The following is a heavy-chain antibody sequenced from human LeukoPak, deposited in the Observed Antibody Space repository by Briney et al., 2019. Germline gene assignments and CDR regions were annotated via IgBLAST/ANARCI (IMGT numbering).Heavy chain of an antibody. CDR2: IYTSGST. Sequence: KPSETLSLTCTVSGGSISSYYWSWIRQPAGKGLEWIGRIYTSGSTNYNPSLKSRVTMSVDTSKNQFSLKLSYVTAADTAVYYCARMRQLLWFGAGYYYYMDVWGKGTTVTVSS. J-gene: IGHJ6*03. CDR1: GGSISSYY. V-gene: IGHV4-4*07. CDR3: ARMRQLLWFGAGYYYYMDV. D-gene: IGHD3-10*01.